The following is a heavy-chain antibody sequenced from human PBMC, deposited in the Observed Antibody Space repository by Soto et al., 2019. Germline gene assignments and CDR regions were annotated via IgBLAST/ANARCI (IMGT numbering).Heavy chain of an antibody. D-gene: IGHD6-19*01. Sequence: GGSLRLSCAASGFTFDDYAMHWVRQAPGKGLEWVSGISWNSGSIGYADSVKGRFTISRDNAKNSLYLQMNSLRAEDTALYYCAKEAVAGTGLYNWFDPWGQGTLVTVSS. CDR2: ISWNSGSI. J-gene: IGHJ5*02. CDR3: AKEAVAGTGLYNWFDP. V-gene: IGHV3-9*01. CDR1: GFTFDDYA.